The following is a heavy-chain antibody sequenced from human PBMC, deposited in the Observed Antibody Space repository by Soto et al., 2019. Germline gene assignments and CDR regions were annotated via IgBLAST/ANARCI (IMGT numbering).Heavy chain of an antibody. Sequence: QVQLVESGGGVVQPGRSLRLSCAASGFTFSSYGMHWVRQAPGKGLGWVAVIWYDGSNKYYADSVKGRFTISRDNSKNTLYLQMNSLRAEDTAVYYCAREGTGLDYWGQGTLVTVSS. CDR3: AREGTGLDY. D-gene: IGHD3-10*01. V-gene: IGHV3-33*01. CDR1: GFTFSSYG. J-gene: IGHJ4*02. CDR2: IWYDGSNK.